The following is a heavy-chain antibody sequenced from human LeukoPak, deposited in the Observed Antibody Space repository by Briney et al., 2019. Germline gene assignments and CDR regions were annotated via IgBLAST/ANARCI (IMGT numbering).Heavy chain of an antibody. CDR2: IYYSGST. D-gene: IGHD3-22*01. CDR1: GSSISSYY. CDR3: ARQVYYYDSSGLSWFDP. V-gene: IGHV4-39*01. Sequence: SETLSLTCTVSGSSISSYYWGWIRQPPGKGLEWIGSIYYSGSTYYNPSLKSRVTISVDTSKNQFSLKLSSVTAADTAVYYCARQVYYYDSSGLSWFDPWGQGTLVTVSS. J-gene: IGHJ5*02.